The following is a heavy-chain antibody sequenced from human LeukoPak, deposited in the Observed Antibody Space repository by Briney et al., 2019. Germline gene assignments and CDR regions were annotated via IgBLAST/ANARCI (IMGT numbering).Heavy chain of an antibody. CDR3: TTVPGDMYYFAY. D-gene: IGHD1-14*01. CDR1: GFTFSSYG. Sequence: GGSLRLSCAASGFTFSSYGMHWVRQAPGKGLEWVGRIKSKTDGGTTNYAAPVKGRFTISRDESKTTLYLQMNSLKTEDTAVYYCTTVPGDMYYFAYWGQGTLVPVSS. J-gene: IGHJ4*02. CDR2: IKSKTDGGTT. V-gene: IGHV3-15*01.